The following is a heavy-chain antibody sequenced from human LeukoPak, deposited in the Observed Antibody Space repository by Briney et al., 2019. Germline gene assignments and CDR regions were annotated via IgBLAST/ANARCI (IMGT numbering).Heavy chain of an antibody. CDR2: IIPILGIA. J-gene: IGHJ5*02. CDR3: ARDLVNCGGDCANNWFDP. Sequence: GASVKVSCKASGGTFSSYAISWVRQAPGQGLEWMGRIIPILGIANYAQKFQGRATITADKSTSTAYMELSSLRSEDTAVYYCARDLVNCGGDCANNWFDPWGQGTLVTVSS. CDR1: GGTFSSYA. V-gene: IGHV1-69*04. D-gene: IGHD2-21*02.